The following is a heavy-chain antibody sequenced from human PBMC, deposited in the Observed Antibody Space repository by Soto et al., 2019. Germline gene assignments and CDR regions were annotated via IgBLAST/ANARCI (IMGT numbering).Heavy chain of an antibody. CDR3: ARSRGGTGVHFDY. V-gene: IGHV1-8*01. J-gene: IGHJ4*02. CDR2: MNPDSGDT. Sequence: QVQLVQSGAEVKEPGASVKVSCKASGYTFINYDINWVRQATGQGPEWMGWMNPDSGDTGYVPNFQGRVTMTRSTSIRTAYIELSDLRSEDTAVYYCARSRGGTGVHFDYWGQGTLVTVSS. D-gene: IGHD7-27*01. CDR1: GYTFINYD.